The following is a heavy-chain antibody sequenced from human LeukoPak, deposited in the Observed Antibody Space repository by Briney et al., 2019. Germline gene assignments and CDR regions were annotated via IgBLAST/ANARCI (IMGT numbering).Heavy chain of an antibody. CDR3: ARHRINPHFGVVPLDY. Sequence: SETLSLTCAVYGGSFSGYYWSWIRQPPGKGLEWIGEINHSGSTNYNPSLKSRVTISVDTSKNQFSLKLSSVTAADAAVYYCARHRINPHFGVVPLDYSGQGTLVTVSS. CDR2: INHSGST. D-gene: IGHD3-3*01. J-gene: IGHJ4*02. V-gene: IGHV4-34*01. CDR1: GGSFSGYY.